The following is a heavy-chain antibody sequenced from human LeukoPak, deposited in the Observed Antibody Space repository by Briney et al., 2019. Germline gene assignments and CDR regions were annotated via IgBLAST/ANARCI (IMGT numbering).Heavy chain of an antibody. CDR1: GGSISSSSYY. CDR3: ARLRDCSSTSCYSI. Sequence: SGTLSLTCTVSGGSISSSSYYWGWIRQPPGKGLEWIGSIYYSGSTYYNPSLKSRVTISVDTSKNQFSLKLSSVTAADTAVYYCARLRDCSSTSCYSIWGKGTTVTISS. D-gene: IGHD2-2*01. J-gene: IGHJ6*04. CDR2: IYYSGST. V-gene: IGHV4-39*01.